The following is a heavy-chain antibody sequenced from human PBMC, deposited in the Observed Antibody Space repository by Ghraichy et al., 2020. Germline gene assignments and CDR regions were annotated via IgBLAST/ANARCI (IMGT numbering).Heavy chain of an antibody. V-gene: IGHV4-59*01. CDR2: IFYSGTT. CDR3: ARNRGSSSYDYYGMDV. CDR1: GGSIRRNY. J-gene: IGHJ6*02. Sequence: SETLSLTCSVSGGSIRRNYWSWIRQPPGKGLEWIGYIFYSGTTNYNPVLKSRVTLSVDTSKNQFSLTVWSVNAADTAVYYCARNRGSSSYDYYGMDVWGQATTVTDAS. D-gene: IGHD1-14*01.